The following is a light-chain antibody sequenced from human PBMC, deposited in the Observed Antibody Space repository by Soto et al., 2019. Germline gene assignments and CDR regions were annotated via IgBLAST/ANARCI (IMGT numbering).Light chain of an antibody. CDR1: QSVSSNY. V-gene: IGKV3-20*01. CDR2: AAS. J-gene: IGKJ1*01. CDR3: QQSGSSRWT. Sequence: EIVLAQSPGTLSLSPGERATLSCRASQSVSSNYLAWYQQKPGQAPRLLIYAASSRATGIPDRFSGSGSGTDFTLTISRLAPEDSAVYYCQQSGSSRWTFGQGAMVEV.